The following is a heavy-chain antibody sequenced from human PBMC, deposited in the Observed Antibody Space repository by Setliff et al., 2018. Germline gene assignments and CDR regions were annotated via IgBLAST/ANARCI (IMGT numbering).Heavy chain of an antibody. V-gene: IGHV5-51*01. CDR2: IYPGDFDT. CDR1: GYRFASYW. Sequence: GESLKISCKGSGYRFASYWIAWVRQMPGKGLEWMGNIYPGDFDTRYSPSLEGRVTISTDNSISSAYLQWSSLRASDTAIYYCARHPYYYGSGTYLDNNNRWFDPWGQGTLVTVSS. J-gene: IGHJ5*02. CDR3: ARHPYYYGSGTYLDNNNRWFDP. D-gene: IGHD3-10*01.